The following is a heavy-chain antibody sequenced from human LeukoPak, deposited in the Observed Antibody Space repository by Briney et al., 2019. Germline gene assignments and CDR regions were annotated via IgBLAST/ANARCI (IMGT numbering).Heavy chain of an antibody. V-gene: IGHV1-2*02. CDR3: ARGYCSSTSCYFRY. CDR2: INPNSGGT. J-gene: IGHJ4*02. CDR1: GYTFTSYY. Sequence: GASVKVSCKASGYTFTSYYMHWVRQAPGQGLEWMGWINPNSGGTNYAQKFQGRVTMTRDTSISTAYMELSRLRSDDTAVYYCARGYCSSTSCYFRYWGQGTLVTVSS. D-gene: IGHD2-2*01.